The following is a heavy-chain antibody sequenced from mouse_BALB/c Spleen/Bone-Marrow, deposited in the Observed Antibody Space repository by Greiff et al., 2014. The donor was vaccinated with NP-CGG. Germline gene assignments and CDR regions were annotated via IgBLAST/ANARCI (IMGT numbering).Heavy chain of an antibody. Sequence: VKLMESGPDLVAPSQSLSIACTVSGFSLTTYGVNWVRQPPGKGLEWLGVIWGDGSTNYHSALISRLSISKDNSKSQVFLKLNSLQTDDTATYYCAKKSYGYNMDYWGQGTSVTVSS. V-gene: IGHV2-3*01. CDR3: AKKSYGYNMDY. CDR1: GFSLTTYG. D-gene: IGHD2-2*01. J-gene: IGHJ4*01. CDR2: IWGDGST.